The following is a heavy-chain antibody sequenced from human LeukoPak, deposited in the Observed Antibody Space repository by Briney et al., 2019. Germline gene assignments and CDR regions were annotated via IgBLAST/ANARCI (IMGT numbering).Heavy chain of an antibody. V-gene: IGHV4-30-4*01. CDR3: ARYITMVRGVRSYYYYGMDV. J-gene: IGHJ6*02. CDR1: GGSISSGDYY. D-gene: IGHD3-10*01. Sequence: SETLSLTCTVSGGSISSGDYYWSWLRQPPGKGLEWIGYIYYSGSTYYNPSLKSRVTISVDTSKNQFSLKLSSVTAADTAVYYCARYITMVRGVRSYYYYGMDVWGQGTTVTVSS. CDR2: IYYSGST.